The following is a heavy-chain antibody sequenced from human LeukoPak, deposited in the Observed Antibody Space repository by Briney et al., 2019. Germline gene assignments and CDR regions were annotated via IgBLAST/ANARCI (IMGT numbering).Heavy chain of an antibody. CDR3: ARFEGDFWSGYNAFDI. V-gene: IGHV4-4*07. Sequence: SETLSLTCTVSGGSISSYYWSWIRQPAGEGLEWIGRIYTSGSTNYNPSLKSRVTMSVDTSKNQFSLKLSSVTAADTAVYYCARFEGDFWSGYNAFDIWGQGTMVTVSS. J-gene: IGHJ3*02. CDR2: IYTSGST. CDR1: GGSISSYY. D-gene: IGHD3-3*01.